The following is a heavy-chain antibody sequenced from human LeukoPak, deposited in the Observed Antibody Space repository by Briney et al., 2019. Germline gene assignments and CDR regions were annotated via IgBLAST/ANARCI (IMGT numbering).Heavy chain of an antibody. CDR3: ARGYTYYGSGSPPGDV. CDR1: GFTFSSYG. D-gene: IGHD3-10*01. Sequence: SGGSLRLSCAASGFTFSSYGMHWVRQAPGKGLEWVAVIWYDGSNKYYADSVKGRFTISRDNSKNTLYLQMNSLRAEDTAVYYCARGYTYYGSGSPPGDVWGNGTSVIVSS. J-gene: IGHJ6*04. V-gene: IGHV3-33*01. CDR2: IWYDGSNK.